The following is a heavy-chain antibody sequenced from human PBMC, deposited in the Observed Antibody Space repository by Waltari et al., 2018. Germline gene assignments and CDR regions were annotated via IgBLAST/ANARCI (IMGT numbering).Heavy chain of an antibody. CDR3: ARGQLWLDY. J-gene: IGHJ4*02. CDR2: MNPNSGNT. D-gene: IGHD5-18*01. V-gene: IGHV1-8*03. Sequence: QVQLVQSGAAVKTPGASVKVSRKVSGYTFTSFDINWVRQATGQGLEWMGWMNPNSGNTGYAQKFQGRVTITRNTSISTAYMELSSLRSEDTAVYYCARGQLWLDYWGQGTLVTVSS. CDR1: GYTFTSFD.